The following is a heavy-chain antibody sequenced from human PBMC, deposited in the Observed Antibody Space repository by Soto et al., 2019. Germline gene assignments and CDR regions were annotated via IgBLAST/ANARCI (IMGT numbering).Heavy chain of an antibody. J-gene: IGHJ6*02. CDR2: IYYSGST. Sequence: PSEPLALTCTVSGGSSSSSTYYWGWIRQPPGKGLEWIGTIYYSGSTYYNPSLKSRVTISVDTSKNQFSLKLSSVTAADTAVYYCAQSSSRSSLHQYRLDFWGQGTTVTVAS. CDR1: GGSSSSSTYY. CDR3: AQSSSRSSLHQYRLDF. D-gene: IGHD6-13*01. V-gene: IGHV4-39*01.